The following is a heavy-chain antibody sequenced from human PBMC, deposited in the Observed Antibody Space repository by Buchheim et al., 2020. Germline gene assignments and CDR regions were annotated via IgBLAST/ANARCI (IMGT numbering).Heavy chain of an antibody. J-gene: IGHJ4*02. CDR3: ARGDSSGYWVSHYDY. CDR1: GGSISSYY. CDR2: IYYSGST. Sequence: QVQLQESGPGLVKPSETLSLTCTVSGGSISSYYWSWIRQPPGKGLEWTGYIYYSGSTNYNPSLKSRVTISVDTSKNQFSLKLSSVTAADTAVYYCARGDSSGYWVSHYDYWGQGTL. D-gene: IGHD3-22*01. V-gene: IGHV4-59*01.